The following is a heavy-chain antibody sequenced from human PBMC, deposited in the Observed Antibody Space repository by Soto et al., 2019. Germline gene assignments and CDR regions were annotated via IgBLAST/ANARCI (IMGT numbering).Heavy chain of an antibody. CDR2: INAGNGNT. D-gene: IGHD3-16*01. Sequence: ASVKVSCKASGYTFTSYAIHWVRQAPGQRLEWMGWINAGNGNTKYSQKFQGRVTITRDTSASTAYMELSSLRAEDMAVYYCAREGGGYYFDYWGQGTLVTVSS. V-gene: IGHV1-3*03. J-gene: IGHJ4*02. CDR3: AREGGGYYFDY. CDR1: GYTFTSYA.